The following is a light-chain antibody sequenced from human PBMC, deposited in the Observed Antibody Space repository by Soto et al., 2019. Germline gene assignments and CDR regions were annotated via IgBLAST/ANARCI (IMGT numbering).Light chain of an antibody. V-gene: IGKV3-15*01. CDR1: QDIGTK. CDR2: DVS. J-gene: IGKJ5*01. CDR3: QHCNNWPIT. Sequence: DIVMTQSPAILSVSPGETGTLSCRASQDIGTKLAWYQQKPAQAPRLLMYDVSTRASAAPARFSGSGSGSEFTLTISSLQSEDFAIYFCQHCNNWPITFGQGTRLE.